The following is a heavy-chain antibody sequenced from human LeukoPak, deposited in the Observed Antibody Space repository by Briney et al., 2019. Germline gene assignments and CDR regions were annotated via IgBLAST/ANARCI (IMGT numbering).Heavy chain of an antibody. V-gene: IGHV1-18*01. D-gene: IGHD4-11*01. Sequence: ASVRVSFKDSGYTFTSYGFCWVRQAPGQGLEWVGWMSAYNGNTNYAQKLQGRVTMTTDTSTSTAYMELRSLRSDDTAVYYCARSAGGYRNVDFDYWGQGTLVTVSS. J-gene: IGHJ4*02. CDR1: GYTFTSYG. CDR3: ARSAGGYRNVDFDY. CDR2: MSAYNGNT.